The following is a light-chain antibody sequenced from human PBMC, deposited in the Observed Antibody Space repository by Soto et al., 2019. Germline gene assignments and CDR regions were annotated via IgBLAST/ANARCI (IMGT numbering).Light chain of an antibody. Sequence: QSVLTQAACVSGSPGQSITISCTGTSSDVGGYNYVSWYQQHPGKAPKLMIYEVSNRPSGVSNRFSGSKSGNTASLTISGLQAEDEADYYCSSYTSSSPDVFGTGTKVTVL. CDR1: SSDVGGYNY. J-gene: IGLJ1*01. CDR3: SSYTSSSPDV. CDR2: EVS. V-gene: IGLV2-14*01.